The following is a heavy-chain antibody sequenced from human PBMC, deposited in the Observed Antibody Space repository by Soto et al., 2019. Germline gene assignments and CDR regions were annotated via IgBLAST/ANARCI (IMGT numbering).Heavy chain of an antibody. CDR3: ARENYGSFDY. CDR1: GFTFSAYY. V-gene: IGHV3-11*05. J-gene: IGHJ4*02. CDR2: ISGGSTYT. D-gene: IGHD3-10*01. Sequence: GGSLRLSCAASGFTFSAYYMTWVRQAPGKGLEWVSSISGGSTYTHYADSVQGRFTISRDDGKNSLFLQLNSLRAEDTAVYFCARENYGSFDYWGQGT.